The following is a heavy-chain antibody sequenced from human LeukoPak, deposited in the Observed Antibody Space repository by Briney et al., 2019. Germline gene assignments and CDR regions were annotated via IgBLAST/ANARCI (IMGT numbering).Heavy chain of an antibody. CDR2: IYYSGST. Sequence: PSETLSLTCTVSGGSISSGGYYWSWIRQHPGKGLEWIGYIYYSGSTNYNPSLKSRVTISVDTSKNQFSLKLSSVTAADTAVYYCARGNHWLQLGYWGQGTLVTVSS. CDR3: ARGNHWLQLGY. J-gene: IGHJ4*02. V-gene: IGHV4-31*03. CDR1: GGSISSGGYY. D-gene: IGHD6-13*01.